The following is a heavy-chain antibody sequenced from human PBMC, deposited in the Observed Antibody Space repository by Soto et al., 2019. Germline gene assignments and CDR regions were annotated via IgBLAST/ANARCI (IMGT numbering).Heavy chain of an antibody. CDR2: IYYSGST. CDR1: GCSISSYY. V-gene: IGHV4-59*01. Sequence: LEILCLTCTVSGCSISSYYWSWIRQPPGKGLEWIGYIYYSGSTNYNPSLKSRVTISVDTSKNQFSLKLSSVTAADTAVYYCARVLVFYGGFDPWGQGTLVTVSS. CDR3: ARVLVFYGGFDP. D-gene: IGHD2-21*02. J-gene: IGHJ5*02.